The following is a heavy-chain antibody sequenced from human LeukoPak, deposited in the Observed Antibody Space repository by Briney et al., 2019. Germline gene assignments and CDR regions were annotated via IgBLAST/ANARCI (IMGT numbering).Heavy chain of an antibody. V-gene: IGHV1-2*02. Sequence: ASVRVSCKASGYTFSGYYIHWVRQAPGQGLEWMGWINPSGGGTKYAQKFQGRVTMTRDTSISTAYMDLSTLTSDDTAVYFCARGYCSGGSCYPDYWGQGTLVTVSS. CDR1: GYTFSGYY. CDR2: INPSGGGT. D-gene: IGHD2-15*01. CDR3: ARGYCSGGSCYPDY. J-gene: IGHJ4*02.